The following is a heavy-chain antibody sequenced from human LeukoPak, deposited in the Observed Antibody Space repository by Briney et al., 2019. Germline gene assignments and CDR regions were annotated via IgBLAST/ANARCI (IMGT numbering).Heavy chain of an antibody. CDR1: GFTFSSYA. D-gene: IGHD3-9*01. V-gene: IGHV3-23*01. CDR2: ISGSGGST. Sequence: GGSLRLSCAASGFTFSSYAMSWVRQAPGKGLEWVSAISGSGGSTYYADSVKGRFIISRDNSKNTLYLQMNSLRAEDTAVYYCAKLPDGYFDWLSLRGYFDYWGQGTLVTVSS. CDR3: AKLPDGYFDWLSLRGYFDY. J-gene: IGHJ4*02.